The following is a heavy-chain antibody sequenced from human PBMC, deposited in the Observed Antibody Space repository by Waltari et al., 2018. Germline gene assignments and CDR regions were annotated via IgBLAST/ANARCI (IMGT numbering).Heavy chain of an antibody. CDR2: ISLYNDKR. V-gene: IGHV1-18*04. D-gene: IGHD2-8*02. CDR1: GYTIAAPG. J-gene: IGHJ6*03. CDR3: ARYWTGTESADYMDV. Sequence: QVQLVQSGPEVREPGASLRVSCTASGYTIAAPGIRSVRQAPGQGLEWLGWISLYNDKRNYAQKFQGRVTMTTDMSTNTAYVDLRSLRSDDTAVYYCARYWTGTESADYMDVWGKGTTVTVSS.